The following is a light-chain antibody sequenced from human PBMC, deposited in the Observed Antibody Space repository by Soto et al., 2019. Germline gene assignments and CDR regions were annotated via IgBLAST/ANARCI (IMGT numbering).Light chain of an antibody. V-gene: IGKV3-11*01. CDR1: QSLSSY. CDR3: QQRSNWIT. Sequence: EIVLTQSPATLSLSPGERATLSCRASQSLSSYLAWYQQKPGQAPRLLIYDASNRATGIPARFSGSGSGTDFTLTISSLEPEDFVVYYCQQRSNWITFGQGTRLE. CDR2: DAS. J-gene: IGKJ5*01.